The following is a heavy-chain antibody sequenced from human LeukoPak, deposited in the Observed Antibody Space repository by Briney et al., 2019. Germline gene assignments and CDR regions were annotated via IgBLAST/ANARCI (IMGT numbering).Heavy chain of an antibody. J-gene: IGHJ4*02. V-gene: IGHV3-49*03. CDR3: TRDFSSIWYGTTDY. CDR2: IRSKAYGGTT. Sequence: GGSLRLSCTASGFTFGDYAMSWFRQAPGKGLEWIGFIRSKAYGGTTEYAASVKGRFTISRDDSKSIAYLQMSSLKTEDTAVYYCTRDFSSIWYGTTDYWGQGTLVTVSS. D-gene: IGHD6-13*01. CDR1: GFTFGDYA.